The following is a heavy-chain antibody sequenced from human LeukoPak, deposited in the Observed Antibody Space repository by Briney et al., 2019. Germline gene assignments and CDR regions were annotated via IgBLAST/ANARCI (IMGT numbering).Heavy chain of an antibody. CDR1: GGSFSTYY. Sequence: PSETLSLTCTVSGGSFSTYYWSWIRQPPGKGLEWIGYISYSGSANYNPSLKSRVTISVDTSKNQFSLKLSSVTAADTAVYYCASTLSITIFGVVTHDAFDIWGQGTMVTVSS. CDR2: ISYSGSA. D-gene: IGHD3-3*01. J-gene: IGHJ3*02. CDR3: ASTLSITIFGVVTHDAFDI. V-gene: IGHV4-59*08.